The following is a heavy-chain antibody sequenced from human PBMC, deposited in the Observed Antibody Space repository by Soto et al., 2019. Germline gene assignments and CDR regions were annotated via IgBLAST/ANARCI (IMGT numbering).Heavy chain of an antibody. Sequence: ASVKVSCKTSGGTFSNDIITWVRQAPGQGLEWMGRIIPLLDTTSYAQKLQGRVTMTTDTSTSTAYLELRSLRSDDSAVYYCARGGYDILTSSNWFDPWGQGTLVTVSS. V-gene: IGHV1-69*08. CDR2: IIPLLDTT. CDR1: GGTFSNDI. J-gene: IGHJ5*02. D-gene: IGHD3-9*01. CDR3: ARGGYDILTSSNWFDP.